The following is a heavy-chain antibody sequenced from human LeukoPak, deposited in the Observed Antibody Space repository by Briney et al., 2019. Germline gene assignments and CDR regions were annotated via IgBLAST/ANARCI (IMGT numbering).Heavy chain of an antibody. CDR3: ARSRGPSGWNDAFDI. J-gene: IGHJ3*02. V-gene: IGHV1-46*01. CDR2: INPSGGST. CDR1: GYTFTSYY. D-gene: IGHD6-19*01. Sequence: ASVKVSCKASGYTFTSYYMHWVRQAPGQGLEWMGIINPSGGSTSYAQKFQGRVTMTRDMSTSTVYMELSSLRSEDTAVYYCARSRGPSGWNDAFDIWGQGTMVTVSS.